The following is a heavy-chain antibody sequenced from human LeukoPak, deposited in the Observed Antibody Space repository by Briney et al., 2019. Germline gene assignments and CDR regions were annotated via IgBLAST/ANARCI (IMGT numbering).Heavy chain of an antibody. CDR1: GYTFTGYY. J-gene: IGHJ4*02. V-gene: IGHV1-2*04. D-gene: IGHD6-19*01. CDR2: INPNSGGT. CDR3: ARDLTGIAVAGGSGFPGDY. Sequence: GASVKVSCKASGYTFTGYYMHWVRQAPGQGLEWMGWINPNSGGTNYAQKFQGWVTMTRDTSISTAYMEPSRLRSDDTAVYYCARDLTGIAVAGGSGFPGDYWGQGTLVTVSS.